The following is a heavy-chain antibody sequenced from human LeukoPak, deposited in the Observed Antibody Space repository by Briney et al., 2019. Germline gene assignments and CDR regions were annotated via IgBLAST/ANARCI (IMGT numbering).Heavy chain of an antibody. V-gene: IGHV3-9*01. Sequence: GGSLRLSCAASGFTFDDYAMHWVRQAPGKGLEWVSGISWNSGSIGYADSVKGRFTISRDNAKNSLYLQMNSLRAEDTALYYCAKVVTGTTIRGQGTMVTVSS. CDR3: AKVVTGTTI. CDR1: GFTFDDYA. D-gene: IGHD1-7*01. CDR2: ISWNSGSI. J-gene: IGHJ3*02.